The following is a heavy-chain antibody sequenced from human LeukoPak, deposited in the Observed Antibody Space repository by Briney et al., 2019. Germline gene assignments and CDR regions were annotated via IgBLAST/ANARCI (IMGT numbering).Heavy chain of an antibody. CDR3: AAGYSSGWYVRYFDY. CDR2: ISGSGGST. CDR1: GFTFSSYA. V-gene: IGHV3-23*01. D-gene: IGHD6-19*01. Sequence: PGGSLRLSCAASGFTFSSYAMSWVRQAPGKGLEWVSAISGSGGSTYYADSVKGRFTISRDNSKNMLYLQMNSLRAEDTAVYYCAAGYSSGWYVRYFDYWGQGTLVTVSS. J-gene: IGHJ4*02.